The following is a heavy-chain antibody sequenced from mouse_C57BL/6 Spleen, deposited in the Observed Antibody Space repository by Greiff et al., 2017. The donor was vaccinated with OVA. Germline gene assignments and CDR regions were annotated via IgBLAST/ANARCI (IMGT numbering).Heavy chain of an antibody. D-gene: IGHD1-1*01. CDR2: IHPISGST. V-gene: IGHV1-64*01. Sequence: QLQQPGAELVKPGASVKLSCKASGYTFTSYWMHWVKQRPGQGLEWIGMIHPISGSTNYNEKFKSKATLTVDKSSSTAYMQLSSLTSEDSAVYYCARDYYGSSWRYFDVWGTGTTVTVSS. CDR3: ARDYYGSSWRYFDV. J-gene: IGHJ1*03. CDR1: GYTFTSYW.